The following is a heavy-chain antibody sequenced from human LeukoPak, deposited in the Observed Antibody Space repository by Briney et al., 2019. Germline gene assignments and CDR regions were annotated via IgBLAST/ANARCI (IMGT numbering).Heavy chain of an antibody. CDR1: GGSINSGPYS. D-gene: IGHD2-15*01. CDR2: NYHSGST. J-gene: IGHJ3*02. Sequence: SETLSLTCAVSGGSINSGPYSWSWFRQPPGKGLEWIGYNYHSGSTSYNPSLKSRVTISLDRSKNQFSLNLSSVTAADTAVYYCARDRGSHDAFDIWGQGTMVTVSS. V-gene: IGHV4-30-2*01. CDR3: ARDRGSHDAFDI.